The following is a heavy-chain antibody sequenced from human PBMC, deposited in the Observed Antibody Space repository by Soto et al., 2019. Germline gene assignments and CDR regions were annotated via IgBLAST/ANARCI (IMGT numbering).Heavy chain of an antibody. V-gene: IGHV3-23*01. J-gene: IGHJ6*02. D-gene: IGHD2-15*01. CDR1: GFTFSRYR. CDR3: AKMLGGYCSGGSCHPDYYYYYGMDF. Sequence: GGSLRLCYAASGFTFSRYRMTLVRQAPGKGLGWVSAISGSGGSTYYADSVKGRFTISRDNSKNTLYLQMNSLRAEDTAVYYCAKMLGGYCSGGSCHPDYYYYYGMDFWGQGT. CDR2: ISGSGGST.